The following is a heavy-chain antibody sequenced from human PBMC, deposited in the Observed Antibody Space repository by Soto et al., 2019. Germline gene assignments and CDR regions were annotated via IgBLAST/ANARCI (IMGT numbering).Heavy chain of an antibody. J-gene: IGHJ3*01. D-gene: IGHD5-12*01. V-gene: IGHV3-48*03. CDR1: GFTFSSYE. CDR2: ISSSGTI. CDR3: TKEKSVMYSGYDAFDV. Sequence: GGPLRLSCAASGFTFSSYEMDWVRQAPGKGLEWVAYISSSGTILYGDSVKGRFTISRDNTDNSLYLQMNSLTAEDTAVYYCTKEKSVMYSGYDAFDVWGRGTMVTVSS.